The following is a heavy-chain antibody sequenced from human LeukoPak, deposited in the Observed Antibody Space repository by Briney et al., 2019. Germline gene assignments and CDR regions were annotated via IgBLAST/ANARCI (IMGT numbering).Heavy chain of an antibody. CDR1: GGTFSSYA. CDR2: IIPIFGTA. CDR3: ARDGGDYGSGNYYYYMDV. V-gene: IGHV1-69*05. Sequence: SVKVSCKASGGTFSSYAISWGRQAPGQRLEWMGGIIPIFGTANYAQKFKGRVTMTTDESTSTAYMALSSLGAEDTAVYYCARDGGDYGSGNYYYYMDVWGKGTTVTVSS. J-gene: IGHJ6*03. D-gene: IGHD3-10*01.